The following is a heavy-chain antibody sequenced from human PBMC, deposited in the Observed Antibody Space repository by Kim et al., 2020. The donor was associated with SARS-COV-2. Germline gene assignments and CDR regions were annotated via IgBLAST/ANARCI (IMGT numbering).Heavy chain of an antibody. CDR2: ISYDGSNK. D-gene: IGHD3-22*01. Sequence: GGSLRLSCAASGFTFSSYAMHWVRQAPGKGLEWVAVISYDGSNKYYADSVKGRFTISRDNSKNTLYLQMNSLRAEDTAVYYCAREKNYDSSGDYYSDPKYWSDGGGQRTLVTVSS. V-gene: IGHV3-30-3*01. J-gene: IGHJ4*02. CDR1: GFTFSSYA. CDR3: AREKNYDSSGDYYSDPKYWSDG.